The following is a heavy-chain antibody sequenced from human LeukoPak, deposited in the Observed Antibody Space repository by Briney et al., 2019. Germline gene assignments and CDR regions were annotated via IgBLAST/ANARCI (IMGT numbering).Heavy chain of an antibody. D-gene: IGHD2-2*01. CDR2: INHSGST. J-gene: IGHJ5*02. V-gene: IGHV4-34*01. CDR3: ARGHCSTSCPSFDP. Sequence: SETLSFTCAVYGGSFSGYYWSWIRQPPGKGLEWIGEINHSGSTNYNPSLKSRVTISVDTSKNQFSLKLSSVTAADTAVYYCARGHCSTSCPSFDPWGQGTLVIVSS. CDR1: GGSFSGYY.